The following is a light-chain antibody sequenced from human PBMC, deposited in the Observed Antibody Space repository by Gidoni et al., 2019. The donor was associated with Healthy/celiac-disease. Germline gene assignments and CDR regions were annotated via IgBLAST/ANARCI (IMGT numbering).Light chain of an antibody. J-gene: IGKJ1*01. Sequence: EIVMTQSPATLSVSPGERATLSCRASQSVSSNLAWYQQKPGQAPRLLIYGAFTRAIGIPARFSGSGFGTDFTLTFSSLQSVDLAVYYCQQYNNWLWTFXQXTKVXIK. CDR2: GAF. CDR3: QQYNNWLWT. V-gene: IGKV3-15*01. CDR1: QSVSSN.